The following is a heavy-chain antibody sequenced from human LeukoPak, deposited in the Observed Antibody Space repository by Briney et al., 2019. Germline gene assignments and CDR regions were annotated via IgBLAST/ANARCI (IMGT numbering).Heavy chain of an antibody. V-gene: IGHV3-21*01. CDR2: ISSSTTYI. CDR1: GFSVDSHG. J-gene: IGHJ4*02. D-gene: IGHD2-15*01. CDR3: ASADCGGDSCHYSTSAY. Sequence: GGSLRLSCGASGFSVDSHGMMWVRQAPGKGLEWVSYISSSTTYIYYTDSVKGRFTISRDNAKRLLYLQMNSLRAEDTAVYYCASADCGGDSCHYSTSAYWGQGTLVTVSS.